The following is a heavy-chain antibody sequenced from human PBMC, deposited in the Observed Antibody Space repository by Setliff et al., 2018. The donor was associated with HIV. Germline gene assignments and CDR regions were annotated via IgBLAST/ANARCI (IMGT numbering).Heavy chain of an antibody. CDR2: ISGNGGNT. V-gene: IGHV3-64D*09. CDR3: ASAIVGLGYNFFSVDV. D-gene: IGHD1-26*01. CDR1: GFSFSNYA. Sequence: PGESLRLSCSASGFSFSNYAMHWVRQAPGKGLEYVSAISGNGGNTYYTDSVKGRFTISRDNAKNTLYLQMSSLRSEDTAVYYCASAIVGLGYNFFSVDVWGKGTTVTVS. J-gene: IGHJ6*04.